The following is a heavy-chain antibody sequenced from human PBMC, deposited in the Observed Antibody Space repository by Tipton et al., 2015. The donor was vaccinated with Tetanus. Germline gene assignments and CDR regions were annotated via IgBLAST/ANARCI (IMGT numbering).Heavy chain of an antibody. CDR1: GGSVSSGSYY. D-gene: IGHD3-3*01. CDR3: ARIHDFWSGYFDF. V-gene: IGHV4-61*01. J-gene: IGHJ4*02. CDR2: ILYKGGT. Sequence: TLSLTCTVSGGSVSSGSYYWSWVRQPPGKGLEYIGYILYKGGTNYNPSLKSRVIISADASKNQFSLKLSSVTAADTAVYYCARIHDFWSGYFDFWGQRTLVSVSS.